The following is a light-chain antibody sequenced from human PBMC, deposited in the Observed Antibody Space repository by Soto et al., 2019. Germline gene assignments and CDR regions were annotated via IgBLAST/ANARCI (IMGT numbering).Light chain of an antibody. J-gene: IGLJ1*01. V-gene: IGLV2-23*01. Sequence: QSALTQPASVSGSPGQSIAISCTGTSSDVGTYNLVSWYQQHPGKAPKLLLYENSQRPSGVSDRFSGSKSANTASLTISGLQAEDEADYYCCSYAGSSTYVFGTGTKLTVL. CDR3: CSYAGSSTYV. CDR1: SSDVGTYNL. CDR2: ENS.